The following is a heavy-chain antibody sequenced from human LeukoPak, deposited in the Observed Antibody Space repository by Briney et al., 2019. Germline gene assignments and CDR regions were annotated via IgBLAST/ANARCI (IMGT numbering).Heavy chain of an antibody. Sequence: GGSLRLSCAASGFTFDDYAMHWVRQAPGKGLEGASLISGDGGSTYYADSVKGRFTISRDNSKNSLYLQMNSLRTEDTALYYCAKVNIVVVVAAALDYWGQGTLVTVSS. V-gene: IGHV3-43*02. CDR1: GFTFDDYA. CDR3: AKVNIVVVVAAALDY. D-gene: IGHD2-15*01. J-gene: IGHJ4*02. CDR2: ISGDGGST.